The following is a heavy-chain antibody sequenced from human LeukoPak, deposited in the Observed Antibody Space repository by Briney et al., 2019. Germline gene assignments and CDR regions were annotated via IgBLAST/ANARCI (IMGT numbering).Heavy chain of an antibody. V-gene: IGHV3-33*01. Sequence: GGSLRLSCAASGFTFSSYGMHWVRQAPGKGLEWVAVMWYVGSNKYYADSVKGRFTISRDNSKNTLYLQMNSLRAEDTAVYYCARGEYSSSWYAEYFQHWGQGTLVTVSS. J-gene: IGHJ1*01. D-gene: IGHD6-13*01. CDR2: MWYVGSNK. CDR1: GFTFSSYG. CDR3: ARGEYSSSWYAEYFQH.